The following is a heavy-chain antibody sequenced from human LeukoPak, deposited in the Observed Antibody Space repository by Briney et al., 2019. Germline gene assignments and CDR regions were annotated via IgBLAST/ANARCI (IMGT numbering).Heavy chain of an antibody. Sequence: AGGSLRLSCAASGFTLSSYWMSWVRQAPGKGLEWVANIKQDGSNKYYADSVKGRFTVSRDNSKNTLYLQMNSLRAEHTAVYYCAKGLTGTTGEDYWGQGTLVTVSS. D-gene: IGHD1-7*01. CDR1: GFTLSSYW. J-gene: IGHJ4*02. V-gene: IGHV3-7*01. CDR3: AKGLTGTTGEDY. CDR2: IKQDGSNK.